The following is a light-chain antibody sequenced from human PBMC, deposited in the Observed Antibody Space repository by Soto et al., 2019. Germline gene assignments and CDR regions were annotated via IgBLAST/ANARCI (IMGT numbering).Light chain of an antibody. Sequence: EIVLTQSPGTLSLSPGERATLSCRASQSLTKDYLAWYQQTPGQSPRLMIDDASYRATGIPDRFSGSGSGTEFTLTISGLEPEDSAVYYCQQCETSPLTFGQGTKVEIK. CDR1: QSLTKDY. J-gene: IGKJ1*01. V-gene: IGKV3-20*01. CDR2: DAS. CDR3: QQCETSPLT.